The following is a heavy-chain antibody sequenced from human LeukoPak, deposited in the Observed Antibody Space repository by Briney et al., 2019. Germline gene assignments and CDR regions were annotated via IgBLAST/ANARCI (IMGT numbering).Heavy chain of an antibody. CDR1: GSTFSSYS. CDR3: ARGTMVRGVAPAFDY. J-gene: IGHJ4*02. CDR2: ISSSSSTI. D-gene: IGHD3-10*01. Sequence: QAGGSLRLSCAASGSTFSSYSMNWVRQAPGKGLECVSYISSSSSTIYYADSVKGRFTISRDNAKNSLYLQMNSLRAEDTAVYYCARGTMVRGVAPAFDYWGQGTLVTVSS. V-gene: IGHV3-48*01.